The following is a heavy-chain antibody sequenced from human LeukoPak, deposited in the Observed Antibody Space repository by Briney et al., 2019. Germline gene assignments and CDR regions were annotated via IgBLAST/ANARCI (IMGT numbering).Heavy chain of an antibody. CDR3: ARQGSGSYYSSKAYYYYGMDV. J-gene: IGHJ6*02. CDR2: NYYSGST. CDR1: GGSISSYY. Sequence: SETLSLPCTVSGGSISSYYWSWIRQPPGKGLEWVGFNYYSGSTNYNPSLKSRVTISVDTSKNQFSLKLSSVTAADTAVYYCARQGSGSYYSSKAYYYYGMDVWGQGTTVTVSS. V-gene: IGHV4-59*08. D-gene: IGHD3-10*01.